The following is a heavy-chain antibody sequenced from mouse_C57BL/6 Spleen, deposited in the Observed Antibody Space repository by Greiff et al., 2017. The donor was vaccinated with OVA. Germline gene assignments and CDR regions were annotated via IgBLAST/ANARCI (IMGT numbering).Heavy chain of an antibody. CDR3: ARMGDSNYDGVDY. Sequence: QVQLKEPGPGLVAPSQSLSITCTVSGFSLTSYAISWVRQPPGKGLEWLGVIWTGGGTNYNSALKYRQSISKDNSKSQVFLKMNSLQTDDTARDYCARMGDSNYDGVDYWGQGTTLTVSS. D-gene: IGHD2-5*01. CDR2: IWTGGGT. J-gene: IGHJ2*01. CDR1: GFSLTSYA. V-gene: IGHV2-9-1*01.